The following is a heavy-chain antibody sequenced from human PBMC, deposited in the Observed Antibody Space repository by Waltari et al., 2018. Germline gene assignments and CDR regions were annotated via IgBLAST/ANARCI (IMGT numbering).Heavy chain of an antibody. CDR3: ARAVGYCSSTSCHWYFDL. Sequence: QVQLQESGPGLVKPSETLSPTCTVSGGPLSSYSWSWIRTPAGTGLEWIGRIYTSGSTNYNPSLKSRVTMSVDTSKNQFSLKLSSVTAADTAVYYCARAVGYCSSTSCHWYFDLWGRGTLVTVSS. V-gene: IGHV4-4*07. J-gene: IGHJ2*01. D-gene: IGHD2-2*01. CDR1: GGPLSSYS. CDR2: IYTSGST.